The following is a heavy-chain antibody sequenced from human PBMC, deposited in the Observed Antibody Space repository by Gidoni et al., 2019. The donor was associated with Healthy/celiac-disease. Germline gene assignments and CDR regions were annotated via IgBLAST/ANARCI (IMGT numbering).Heavy chain of an antibody. V-gene: IGHV3-23*01. D-gene: IGHD2-21*02. J-gene: IGHJ3*02. CDR1: GVTFSSYA. Sequence: EVQLLESGGGLVQPGGSLRLSWAASGVTFSSYAMGWVRQAPGKGLEWVSAISGSGGSTYYADSVKGRFTISRDNSKNTLYLQMNSLRAEDTAVYYCAKADGGNSQAAFDIWGQGTMVTVSS. CDR2: ISGSGGST. CDR3: AKADGGNSQAAFDI.